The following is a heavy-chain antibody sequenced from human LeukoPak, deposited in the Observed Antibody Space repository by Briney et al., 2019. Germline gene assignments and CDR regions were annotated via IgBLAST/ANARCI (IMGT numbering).Heavy chain of an antibody. CDR3: ARHRNFGANFAIDY. D-gene: IGHD4/OR15-4a*01. CDR2: VTNSGNTT. CDR1: GFAFSDFA. Sequence: GGSLRLSCAASGFAFSDFAMSWVRQAPGKGLEWVSAVTNSGNTTYCADSVKGRFTISKDNSKSTLHLQLNSLRAEDMAIYFCARHRNFGANFAIDYWGQGTLVTVSS. V-gene: IGHV3-23*01. J-gene: IGHJ4*02.